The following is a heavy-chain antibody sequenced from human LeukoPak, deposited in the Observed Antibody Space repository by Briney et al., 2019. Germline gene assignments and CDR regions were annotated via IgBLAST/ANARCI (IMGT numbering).Heavy chain of an antibody. D-gene: IGHD3-9*01. CDR3: ARAELRYFDWPPGDY. Sequence: ASVKVSCKASGGTFSSHAINWVRQAPGQGLEWMGGIIPIFRAANYAQKFQGRITITTDESTSTTYMELSSLRSEDTAVYYCARAELRYFDWPPGDYWGQGTLVTVSS. J-gene: IGHJ4*02. CDR1: GGTFSSHA. CDR2: IIPIFRAA. V-gene: IGHV1-69*05.